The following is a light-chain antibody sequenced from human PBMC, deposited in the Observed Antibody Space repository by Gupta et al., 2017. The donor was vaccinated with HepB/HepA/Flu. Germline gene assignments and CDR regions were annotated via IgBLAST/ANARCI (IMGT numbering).Light chain of an antibody. CDR3: QQSSTTPWT. Sequence: VGDRVTTTCRASQSISNYLNWYQQKPGKAPKLLIYAASSLQSGVPSRFSGSGSGTDFTLTISSLQPEDFATYFCQQSSTTPWTFGQVTKVEIK. CDR2: AAS. V-gene: IGKV1-39*01. J-gene: IGKJ1*01. CDR1: QSISNY.